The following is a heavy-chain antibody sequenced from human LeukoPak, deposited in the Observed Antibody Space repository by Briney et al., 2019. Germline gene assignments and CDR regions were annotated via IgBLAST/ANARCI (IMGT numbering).Heavy chain of an antibody. J-gene: IGHJ3*02. V-gene: IGHV4-38-2*02. CDR2: IYHSGSF. CDR3: AGSSSWYLRAFDI. D-gene: IGHD6-13*01. Sequence: SETLSLTCTVSGYSISSGYYWGWIRQPPGKGLEWIGSIYHSGSFYYNPSLKSRVTISVDTSKNQFSLKLSSVTAADTAVYYCAGSSSWYLRAFDIWGQGTMVTVSS. CDR1: GYSISSGYY.